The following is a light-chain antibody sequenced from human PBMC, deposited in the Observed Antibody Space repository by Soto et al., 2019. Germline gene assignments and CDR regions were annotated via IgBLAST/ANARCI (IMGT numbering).Light chain of an antibody. CDR1: QSVSSSS. Sequence: ETVVRQAADTRSLSRGESPTHSCRARQSVSSSSLAWYQQRRGQAPRLLIHDASSRATGIPDRFSGSGSGTDFTLASSRLEPEDFAVYYWQQYGGSPRTFGQGTKVDIK. CDR3: QQYGGSPRT. J-gene: IGKJ1*01. CDR2: DAS. V-gene: IGKV3-20*01.